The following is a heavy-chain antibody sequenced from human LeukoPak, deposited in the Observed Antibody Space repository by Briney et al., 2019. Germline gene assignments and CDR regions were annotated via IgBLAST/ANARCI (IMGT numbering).Heavy chain of an antibody. Sequence: GGSLRLSCAASGFTFSSYSMNWVRQAPGKGLEWVSSISSSSSYLYYADSVKGRFTISRDNAKNSLYLQMNSLRVDDTAVYYCARGPTTLGLRLGELSLRVDYWGQGALVTVSS. CDR1: GFTFSSYS. CDR2: ISSSSSYL. V-gene: IGHV3-21*01. D-gene: IGHD3-16*02. J-gene: IGHJ4*02. CDR3: ARGPTTLGLRLGELSLRVDY.